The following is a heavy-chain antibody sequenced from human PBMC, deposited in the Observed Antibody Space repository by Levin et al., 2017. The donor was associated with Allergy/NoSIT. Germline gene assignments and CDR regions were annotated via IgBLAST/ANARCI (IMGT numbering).Heavy chain of an antibody. V-gene: IGHV3-64*01. CDR3: ARGGYSYGYGSLNY. Sequence: GGSLRLSCAASGFTFSSYAMHWVRQAPGKGLEYVSAISSNGGSTYYANSVKGRFTISRDNSKNTLYLQMGSLRAEDMAVYYCARGGYSYGYGSLNYWGQGTLVTVSS. CDR1: GFTFSSYA. D-gene: IGHD5-18*01. CDR2: ISSNGGST. J-gene: IGHJ4*02.